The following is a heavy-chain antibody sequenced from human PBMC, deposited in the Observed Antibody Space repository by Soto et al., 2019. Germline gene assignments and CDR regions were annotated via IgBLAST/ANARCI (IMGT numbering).Heavy chain of an antibody. CDR2: IYHSGST. CDR1: GGSISSGGYS. D-gene: IGHD1-26*01. J-gene: IGHJ4*02. Sequence: SETLSLTCAVSGGSISSGGYSWSWIRQPPGKGLEWIGYIYHSGSTYYNPSLKSRVTISVDRSKNQFSLKLSSVTAADTAVYYCARDLNGGSGYFDYWGQGALVTSPQ. V-gene: IGHV4-30-2*01. CDR3: ARDLNGGSGYFDY.